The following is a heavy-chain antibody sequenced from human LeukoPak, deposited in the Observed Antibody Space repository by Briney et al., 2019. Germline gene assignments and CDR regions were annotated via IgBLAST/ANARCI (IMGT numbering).Heavy chain of an antibody. V-gene: IGHV5-51*01. Sequence: GESLKISFKGSGYRFTNYHIGWVRQMPGKGLEWMGIIYPADSDTRYRPTFRGQVTISVDKSISTAYLQWSSLKASDTAIYYCARHQGGMDVWGQGTTVTVSS. CDR1: GYRFTNYH. CDR2: IYPADSDT. CDR3: ARHQGGMDV. J-gene: IGHJ6*02.